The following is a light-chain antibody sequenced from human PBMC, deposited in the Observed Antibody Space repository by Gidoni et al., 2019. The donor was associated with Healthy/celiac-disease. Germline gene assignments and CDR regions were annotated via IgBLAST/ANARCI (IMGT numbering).Light chain of an antibody. J-gene: IGLJ1*01. CDR2: DVS. Sequence: QSPLTQPRSASGSPGQSVTISCTGTSSDVGGYNYVPWDHQHPGKAPKLMIYDVSKRPSGVPDRFSGSKSGNTASLTISGLQAEDEADYYCCSYAGSYTFDVFGTGTKVTVL. CDR3: CSYAGSYTFDV. V-gene: IGLV2-11*01. CDR1: SSDVGGYNY.